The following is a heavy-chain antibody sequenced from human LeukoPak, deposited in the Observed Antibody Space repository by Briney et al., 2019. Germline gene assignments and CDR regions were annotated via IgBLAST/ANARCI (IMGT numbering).Heavy chain of an antibody. CDR3: TRLRDAVAFDI. V-gene: IGHV3-53*01. CDR2: LYSDGRT. D-gene: IGHD5-24*01. CDR1: GFTVSSNY. J-gene: IGHJ3*02. Sequence: GGSLRLSCAVSGFTVSSNYMTWVRQAPGRGLEWVSVLYSDGRTFYADSVKGRFTISRDNSKNMLYLQMNSLRAEDTALYYCTRLRDAVAFDIWGQGTMVTVSS.